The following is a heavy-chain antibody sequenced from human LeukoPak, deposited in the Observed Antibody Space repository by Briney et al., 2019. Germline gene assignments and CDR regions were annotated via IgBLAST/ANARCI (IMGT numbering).Heavy chain of an antibody. J-gene: IGHJ4*02. Sequence: SETLSLTCSVSGGSISSGDYFWTWIRQPPGKGLEYIGYIYYSGTTYYNPSLKCRITMSVDMSANQFSLRLTSVSAADTAVYYCTRAYWIGFHFDSWGQGILVSVSS. CDR1: GGSISSGDYF. CDR3: TRAYWIGFHFDS. D-gene: IGHD3-3*01. CDR2: IYYSGTT. V-gene: IGHV4-30-4*01.